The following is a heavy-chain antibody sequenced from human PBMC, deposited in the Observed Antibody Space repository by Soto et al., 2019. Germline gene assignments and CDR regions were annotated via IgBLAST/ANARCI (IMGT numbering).Heavy chain of an antibody. CDR2: IYYSGST. V-gene: IGHV4-59*01. CDR1: GGSISRYY. D-gene: IGHD3-10*01. J-gene: IGHJ5*02. CDR3: ARDPGSGSYYGWFDP. Sequence: SVTMSVTWTVSGGSISRYYWNWIRKTPGKGLEWIGYIYYSGSTNYNPSLKSRVTISVDTSKNQFSLKLSSVTAADTAVYYCARDPGSGSYYGWFDPWGQGTLVTVS.